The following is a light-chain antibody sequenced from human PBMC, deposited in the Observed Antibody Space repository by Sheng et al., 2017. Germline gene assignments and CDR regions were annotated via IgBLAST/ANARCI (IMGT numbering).Light chain of an antibody. CDR2: DAS. CDR1: QAINTY. Sequence: DIQMTQSPSSLSASLGDRVTITCQASQAINTYLNWYQQQPGEAPKLLIYDASHLEIGVPSRFSGSGSGTDFSFTISSLQPEDIGTYHCQQYDSHPVTFGGWTKVTIK. J-gene: IGKJ4*01. V-gene: IGKV1-33*01. CDR3: QQYDSHPVT.